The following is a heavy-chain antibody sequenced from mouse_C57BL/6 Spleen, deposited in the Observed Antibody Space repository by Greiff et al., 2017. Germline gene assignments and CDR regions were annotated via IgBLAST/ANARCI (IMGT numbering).Heavy chain of an antibody. CDR1: GYTFTEYT. Sequence: VKLQESGAELVKPGASVKLSCKASGYTFTEYTIHWVKQRSGQGLEWIGWFYPGSGSIKYNEKFKDKATFTADKSSSTVYMELSRLTSEDSAVYFCARHERAYYSNYVWFAYWGQGTLVTVSA. D-gene: IGHD2-5*01. CDR2: FYPGSGSI. CDR3: ARHERAYYSNYVWFAY. J-gene: IGHJ3*01. V-gene: IGHV1-62-2*01.